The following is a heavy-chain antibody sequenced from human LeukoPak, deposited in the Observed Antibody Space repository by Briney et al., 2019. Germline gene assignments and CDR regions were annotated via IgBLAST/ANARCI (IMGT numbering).Heavy chain of an antibody. CDR1: GYTLTELS. D-gene: IGHD2-21*01. CDR3: ATGACGGDCYSGYDYFDY. V-gene: IGHV1-24*01. CDR2: FDPEDGET. Sequence: ASVKVSCKVSGYTLTELSMHWVRQAPGKGLEWMGGFDPEDGETIYAQKFQGRVTMTEDTSTDTAYMELSSLRPEDTAVYYCATGACGGDCYSGYDYFDYWGQGTLVTVSS. J-gene: IGHJ4*02.